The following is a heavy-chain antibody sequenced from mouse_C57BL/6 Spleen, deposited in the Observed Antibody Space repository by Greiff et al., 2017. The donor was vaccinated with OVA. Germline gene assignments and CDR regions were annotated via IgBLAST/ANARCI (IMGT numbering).Heavy chain of an antibody. CDR3: ARKGMTTVVADWYFDV. Sequence: EVQLQQSGPELVKPGASVKISCKASGYTFTDYYMNWVKQSHGKSLEWIGDINPNNGGTSYNQKFKGKATLTVDKSSSTAYMELRSLTSEDAAVYYCARKGMTTVVADWYFDVWGTGTTVTVSS. J-gene: IGHJ1*03. CDR1: GYTFTDYY. D-gene: IGHD1-1*01. CDR2: INPNNGGT. V-gene: IGHV1-26*01.